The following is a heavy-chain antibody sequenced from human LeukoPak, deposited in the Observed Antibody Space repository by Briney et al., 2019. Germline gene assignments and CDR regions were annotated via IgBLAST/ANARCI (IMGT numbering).Heavy chain of an antibody. CDR2: ISASGSRT. D-gene: IGHD3-22*01. Sequence: GGTLRLSCAASRFTFHSYGMGWVRQAPGKGLKWVSSISASGSRTYYADSVKGLFTISRDNSKNTLYLQMNGLRAEDTAVYYCAKAFDSAAYDAFDIWGQGTMVIVSS. CDR1: RFTFHSYG. V-gene: IGHV3-23*01. CDR3: AKAFDSAAYDAFDI. J-gene: IGHJ3*02.